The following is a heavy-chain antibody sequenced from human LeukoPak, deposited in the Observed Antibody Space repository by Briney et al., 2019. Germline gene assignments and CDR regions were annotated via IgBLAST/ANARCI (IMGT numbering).Heavy chain of an antibody. J-gene: IGHJ5*02. Sequence: PGGSLRLSCAASGFTFNDYYMSWIRQAPGKGLECLSYINIGGTNTHYADSVKGRFTISRDNAKKSLYLEMNNLRAEDTGVYYCATDGAGFDTWGQGVLVTVSS. V-gene: IGHV3-11*01. CDR1: GFTFNDYY. CDR3: ATDGAGFDT. CDR2: INIGGTNT.